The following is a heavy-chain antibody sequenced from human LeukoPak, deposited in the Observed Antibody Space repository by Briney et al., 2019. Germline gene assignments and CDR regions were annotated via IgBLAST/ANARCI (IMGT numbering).Heavy chain of an antibody. V-gene: IGHV4-61*02. Sequence: PSETLSLTCTVSGGPISSGSYYWSWIRQPAGKGLEWIGRIYTSGSTNYNPSLKSRVTISVDTSKNQFSLKLSSVTAADTAVYYCAREYSLYYDILTGWKGEDYFDYWGQGTLVTVSS. CDR2: IYTSGST. J-gene: IGHJ4*02. CDR3: AREYSLYYDILTGWKGEDYFDY. D-gene: IGHD3-9*01. CDR1: GGPISSGSYY.